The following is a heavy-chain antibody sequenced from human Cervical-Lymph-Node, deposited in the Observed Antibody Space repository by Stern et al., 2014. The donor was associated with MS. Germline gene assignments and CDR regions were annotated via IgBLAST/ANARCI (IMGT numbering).Heavy chain of an antibody. Sequence: DQLGESGGGVVQPGRSLRLSCAASGFSFSRYAMHWVRQAPGKGLEWVALIWYDGSNPYYAASVTGRFTISRDNFKNTLYLQMNSLRAEDTAVYYCASAYSSSHYYFDYWGQGTLVTVSS. CDR3: ASAYSSSHYYFDY. CDR1: GFSFSRYA. V-gene: IGHV3-33*01. J-gene: IGHJ4*02. D-gene: IGHD6-13*01. CDR2: IWYDGSNP.